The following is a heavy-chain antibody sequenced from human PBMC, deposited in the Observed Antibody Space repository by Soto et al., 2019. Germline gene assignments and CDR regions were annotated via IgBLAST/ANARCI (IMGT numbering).Heavy chain of an antibody. CDR2: MYHSGST. V-gene: IGHV4-30-2*01. CDR1: GGSISSGGYS. J-gene: IGHJ4*02. Sequence: PSETLSLTCAVSGGSISSGGYSWSWIRQPPGKGLEWIGYMYHSGSTYYNPSLKSRVTISIDRSKNQFSLKLSSVTAADTAVYYCDRVPDFWGQGILVIVSS. D-gene: IGHD2-2*01. CDR3: DRVPDF.